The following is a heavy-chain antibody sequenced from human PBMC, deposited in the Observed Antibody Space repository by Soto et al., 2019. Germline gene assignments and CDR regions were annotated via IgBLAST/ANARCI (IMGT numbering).Heavy chain of an antibody. CDR1: GFSFSSYP. Sequence: VVSRRICVAASGFSFSSYPMTWVRQGPGQGWGWVGSISGSGGTTNYADSVKGRFTISRDNSKNTAYLQMNSLRAEDTAVYYCATVRGTSIDLHRYLPYYRLVVGGQWTTVTVSS. V-gene: IGHV3-23*01. J-gene: IGHJ6*02. D-gene: IGHD2-2*01. CDR3: ATVRGTSIDLHRYLPYYRLVV. CDR2: ISGSGGTT.